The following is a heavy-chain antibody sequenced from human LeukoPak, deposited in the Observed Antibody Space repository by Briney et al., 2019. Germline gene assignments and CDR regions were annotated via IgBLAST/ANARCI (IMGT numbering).Heavy chain of an antibody. D-gene: IGHD3-9*01. CDR3: ARDAGRYFDWLGY. CDR2: IWYDGSNK. V-gene: IGHV3-33*01. Sequence: GGSLRLSCAASGFTFSSYGMHWVRQAPGKGLEWVAVIWYDGSNKYYADSVKGRFTISRDNSENTLYLQMNSLRAEDTAVYYCARDAGRYFDWLGYWGQGTLVTVSS. CDR1: GFTFSSYG. J-gene: IGHJ4*02.